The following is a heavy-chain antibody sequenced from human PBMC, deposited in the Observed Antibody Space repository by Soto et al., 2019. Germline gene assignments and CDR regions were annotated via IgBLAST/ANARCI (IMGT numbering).Heavy chain of an antibody. D-gene: IGHD6-13*01. J-gene: IGHJ1*01. CDR1: GFTFSSYA. CDR3: ATGTAAPAH. CDR2: ISGSGGTT. Sequence: GGSLRLSCAASGFTFSSYAMSWVRQAPGKGLEWVSVISGSGGTTYYADSVKGRFTSSRDNSKNTLYLQMTSLRAEDTAVYYCATGTAAPAHWGQGTLVTVSS. V-gene: IGHV3-23*01.